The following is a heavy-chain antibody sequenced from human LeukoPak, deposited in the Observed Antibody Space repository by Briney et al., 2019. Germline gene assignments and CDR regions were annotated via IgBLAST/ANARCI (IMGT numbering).Heavy chain of an antibody. CDR3: ARGRCSSTSCRGWFDP. V-gene: IGHV1-8*01. J-gene: IGHJ5*02. CDR1: GYTFTRYD. CDR2: MNPNSGNT. Sequence: ASVKVSCKASGYTFTRYDINWVRQAPGQGLEWMGWMNPNSGNTGYAQKFQGRVTMTRNTSISTAYMELRSLRSEDTAVYYCARGRCSSTSCRGWFDPWGQGTLVTVSS. D-gene: IGHD2-2*01.